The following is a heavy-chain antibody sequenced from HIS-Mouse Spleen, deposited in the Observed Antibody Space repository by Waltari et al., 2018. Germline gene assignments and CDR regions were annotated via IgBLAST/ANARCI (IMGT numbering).Heavy chain of an antibody. CDR1: GFPFSSFG. CDR2: IWYDGSNK. V-gene: IGHV3-33*06. Sequence: QVQLLESGGGVVQPGRSLRLSCAGSGFPFSSFGMHWVRQAPGKGLEWVAVIWYDGSNKYYADSVKGRFTISRDNSKNTLYLQMNSLRAEDTAVYYCAKGGLMVYAIGDYWGQGTLVTVSS. CDR3: AKGGLMVYAIGDY. J-gene: IGHJ4*02. D-gene: IGHD2-8*01.